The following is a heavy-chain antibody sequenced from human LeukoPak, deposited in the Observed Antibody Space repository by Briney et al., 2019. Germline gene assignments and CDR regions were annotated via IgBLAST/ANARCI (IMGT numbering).Heavy chain of an antibody. Sequence: PSETMSLTCTVSGGSISISNYYWGWLRQPPGKGPEWIGSFYYSGSTYYNPSLKSRVTISVDTSKSQFSLKLSSVTAADTAVYYCARKQWVMYYFDSWGQGTLVTVSS. CDR2: FYYSGST. D-gene: IGHD6-19*01. J-gene: IGHJ4*02. V-gene: IGHV4-39*01. CDR1: GGSISISNYY. CDR3: ARKQWVMYYFDS.